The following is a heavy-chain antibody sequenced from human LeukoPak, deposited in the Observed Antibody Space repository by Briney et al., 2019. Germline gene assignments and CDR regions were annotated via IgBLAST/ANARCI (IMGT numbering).Heavy chain of an antibody. J-gene: IGHJ4*02. Sequence: SVKVSCKASGYTFTSYGISWVRQAPGQGLEWMGGIIPIFGTANYAQKFQGRVTITADESTRTAYMELSSLRSEDTAVYYCASRGYGSGSYYGSDYWGQGTLVTVSS. D-gene: IGHD3-10*01. V-gene: IGHV1-69*13. CDR1: GYTFTSYG. CDR3: ASRGYGSGSYYGSDY. CDR2: IIPIFGTA.